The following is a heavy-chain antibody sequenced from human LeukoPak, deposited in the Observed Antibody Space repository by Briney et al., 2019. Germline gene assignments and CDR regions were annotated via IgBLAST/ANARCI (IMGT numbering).Heavy chain of an antibody. CDR1: GFTFDDYA. Sequence: GGSLRLSCAASGFTFDDYAMHWVRQAPGKGLKWVSGISWNSGSIGYADSVKGRFTISRDNSKNTLYLQMNSLRAEDTAVYYCARANPGTEGAFDIWGQGTMVTVSS. CDR2: ISWNSGSI. J-gene: IGHJ3*02. V-gene: IGHV3-9*01. D-gene: IGHD1-14*01. CDR3: ARANPGTEGAFDI.